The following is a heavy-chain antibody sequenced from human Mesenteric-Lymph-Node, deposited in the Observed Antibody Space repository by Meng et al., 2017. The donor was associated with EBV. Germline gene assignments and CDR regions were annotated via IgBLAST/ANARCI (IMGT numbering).Heavy chain of an antibody. V-gene: IGHV4-30-4*01. CDR2: TYYTGRT. CDR1: GGSVNSGYF. J-gene: IGHJ4*02. CDR3: ARGTDYDLFGDYQFFDY. D-gene: IGHD3-9*01. Sequence: QGRRQESGPGPVKPSQTLPLTCAVSGGSVNSGYFWSWIRQPPGKGLEWIGNTYYTGRTDYNPSLKSRLTITQDTSKNQFALNLSSVTAADTAVYFCARGTDYDLFGDYQFFDYWGQGILVTVSS.